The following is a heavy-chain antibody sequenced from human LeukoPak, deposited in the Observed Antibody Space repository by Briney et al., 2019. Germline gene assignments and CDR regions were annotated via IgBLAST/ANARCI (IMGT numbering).Heavy chain of an antibody. CDR2: INHSGST. J-gene: IGHJ4*02. D-gene: IGHD1-1*01. Sequence: SETLSLTCAVYGGSFSGYYWSWTRQPPGKGLEWIGEINHSGSTNYNPSLKSRVTISVDTSKNQFSLTLTSVTAADTAVYYCARDNDIQVNDYWGQGTLVTVSS. V-gene: IGHV4-34*01. CDR3: ARDNDIQVNDY. CDR1: GGSFSGYY.